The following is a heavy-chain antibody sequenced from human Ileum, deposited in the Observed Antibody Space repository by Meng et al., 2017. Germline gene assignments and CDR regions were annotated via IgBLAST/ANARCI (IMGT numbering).Heavy chain of an antibody. J-gene: IGHJ5*02. D-gene: IGHD3-16*02. CDR3: ARHDVVPVIRHGFDP. CDR1: GGSIKNYY. CDR2: IYNSATT. V-gene: IGHV4-59*08. Sequence: QVHLQESGPGLGKPSETLSPTCTVSGGSIKNYYWSWIRQSPGKGLEWIGYIYNSATTMYSPSLKSRVTISEDMSKNQFSLKLNSVTAADTAMYYCARHDVVPVIRHGFDPWGQGTLVTVSS.